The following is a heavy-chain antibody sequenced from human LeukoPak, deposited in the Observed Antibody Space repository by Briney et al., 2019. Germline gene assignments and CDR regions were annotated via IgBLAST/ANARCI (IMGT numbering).Heavy chain of an antibody. CDR2: IYYSGST. D-gene: IGHD3-10*01. Sequence: RTSEALSLTCTVSGGSISSYYWSWIRQPPGKGLEWIGYIYYSGSTNYNPSLKSRVTISVDTSKNQFSLKLSSVTAADTAVYYCARVYGSDAFDIWGQGTMVTVSS. CDR3: ARVYGSDAFDI. V-gene: IGHV4-59*01. CDR1: GGSISSYY. J-gene: IGHJ3*02.